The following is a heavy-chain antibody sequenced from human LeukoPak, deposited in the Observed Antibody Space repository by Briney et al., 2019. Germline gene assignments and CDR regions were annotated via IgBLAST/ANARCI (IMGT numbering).Heavy chain of an antibody. V-gene: IGHV4-38-2*02. Sequence: SETLSLTCTLSAYATSSGLFWGCIRLAPGKGPGWVGNISLSGSTYYTPSLRSRVTRSVDTSKNQLTLKLSAVTAGATAVDYCARAFYPGYYSYMSGWGKGTTVTAS. CDR1: AYATSSGLF. CDR2: ISLSGST. J-gene: IGHJ6*03. CDR3: ARAFYPGYYSYMSG. D-gene: IGHD3-3*02.